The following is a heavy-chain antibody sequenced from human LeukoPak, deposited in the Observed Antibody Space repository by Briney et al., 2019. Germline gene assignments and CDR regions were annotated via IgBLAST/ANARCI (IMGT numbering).Heavy chain of an antibody. J-gene: IGHJ6*03. V-gene: IGHV1-69*13. D-gene: IGHD1-1*01. Sequence: SVKVSCKASGGTFSSYAISWVRQAPGQGLEWMGGIIPIFGTANYAQKFQGRVTITADESTSTAYMELSSLRSEDTAVYYCARQQLEWATIRNVGYYQYYYMDVWGKGTTVTVSS. CDR3: ARQQLEWATIRNVGYYQYYYMDV. CDR2: IIPIFGTA. CDR1: GGTFSSYA.